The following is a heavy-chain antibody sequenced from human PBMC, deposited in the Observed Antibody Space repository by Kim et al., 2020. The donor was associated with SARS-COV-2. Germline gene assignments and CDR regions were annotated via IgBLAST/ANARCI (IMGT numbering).Heavy chain of an antibody. CDR3: AKHVGSYPDY. D-gene: IGHD1-26*01. V-gene: IGHV5-51*01. J-gene: IGHJ4*02. CDR2: ET. Sequence: ETKHSPTLQGQVTISADESSNTAYLQWSSLKASDTAIYYCAKHVGSYPDYWGQGTLVTVSS.